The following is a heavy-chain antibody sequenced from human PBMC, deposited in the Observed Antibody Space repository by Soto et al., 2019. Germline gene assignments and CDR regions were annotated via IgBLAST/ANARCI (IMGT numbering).Heavy chain of an antibody. V-gene: IGHV1-18*01. J-gene: IGHJ2*01. CDR2: INSFSGDT. CDR1: GYTFTHYG. D-gene: IGHD2-15*01. Sequence: QVKLVQSGAEVKKPGASVKVSCKSSGYTFTHYGITWVRQAPGQGLEWMGWINSFSGDTNYPQKLQGRLTMTTDTSTNTVYMELRNLMSDDTAVYYCARDLHSGGKYWYIDIWGRGTLVTVSS. CDR3: ARDLHSGGKYWYIDI.